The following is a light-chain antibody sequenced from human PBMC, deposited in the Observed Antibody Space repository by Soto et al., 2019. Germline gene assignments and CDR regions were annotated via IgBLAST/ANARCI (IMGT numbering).Light chain of an antibody. Sequence: QPVLPQSSSASASLVSSVKLTCTLSSGHSSYIIAWHQQQPGKAPRYLMKLEASGGYDKGSGVPDRFSGSSSGADRYLSISNLQFEDEADYFCETWDTNTWVFGGGTKLTVL. V-gene: IGLV4-60*02. CDR2: LEASGGY. CDR1: SGHSSYI. CDR3: ETWDTNTWV. J-gene: IGLJ3*02.